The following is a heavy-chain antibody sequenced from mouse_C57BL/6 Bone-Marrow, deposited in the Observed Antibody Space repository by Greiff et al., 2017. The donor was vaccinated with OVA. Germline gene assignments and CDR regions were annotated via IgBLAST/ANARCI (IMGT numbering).Heavy chain of an antibody. D-gene: IGHD2-5*01. CDR3: ARYSNYFDY. Sequence: VQLQQPGAELVMPGASVKLSCKASGYTFTSYWMDWVKQRPGQGLEWIGEIDPSDSYTNYNQKFKGKSTLTVDKSSSTAYMQLSSLTSEDSAVYYCARYSNYFDYWGQGTTLTVSS. CDR2: IDPSDSYT. V-gene: IGHV1-69*01. CDR1: GYTFTSYW. J-gene: IGHJ2*01.